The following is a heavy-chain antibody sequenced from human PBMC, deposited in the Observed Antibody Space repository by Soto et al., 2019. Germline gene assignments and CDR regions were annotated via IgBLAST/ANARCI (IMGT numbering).Heavy chain of an antibody. CDR3: ARKSRYYYGMDV. V-gene: IGHV3-66*01. CDR1: GFTVSSNY. CDR2: IYSGGST. Sequence: EVQLVESGGGLVQPGGSLRLSCAASGFTVSSNYMSWVRQAPGKGLEWVSVIYSGGSTYYADSVKGRFTISRDNSKNTLYLQMNSLRAEDTAVYYCARKSRYYYGMDVWGQGTTVTVSS. J-gene: IGHJ6*02.